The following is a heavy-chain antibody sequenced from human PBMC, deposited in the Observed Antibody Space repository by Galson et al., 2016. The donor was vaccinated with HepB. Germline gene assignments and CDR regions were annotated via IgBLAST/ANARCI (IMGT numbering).Heavy chain of an antibody. CDR3: ARVNIVGGGEGP. CDR1: GGTFSSYA. Sequence: SVKVSCKASGGTFSSYAINWVRQAPGQGLEWMGGIIPIFGAANYAQKLQGRVTITADESTSTAYMELSSLRSEDTAVYYCARVNIVGGGEGPWGQGTLVTVSS. V-gene: IGHV1-69*13. J-gene: IGHJ5*02. CDR2: IIPIFGAA. D-gene: IGHD1-26*01.